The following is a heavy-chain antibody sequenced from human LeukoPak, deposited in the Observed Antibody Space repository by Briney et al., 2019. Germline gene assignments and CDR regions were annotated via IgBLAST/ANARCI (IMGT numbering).Heavy chain of an antibody. V-gene: IGHV4-34*01. CDR3: VRDRSTGRITMVRGVPNFDY. Sequence: SETLSLTCAVYGGSFSGYYWSWIRQPPGKGLEWIEEINHSGSTNYNPSLKSRVTISVDTSKNQFSLKLSSVTAADTAVYYCVRDRSTGRITMVRGVPNFDYWGQGTLVTVSS. D-gene: IGHD3-10*01. CDR1: GGSFSGYY. J-gene: IGHJ4*02. CDR2: INHSGST.